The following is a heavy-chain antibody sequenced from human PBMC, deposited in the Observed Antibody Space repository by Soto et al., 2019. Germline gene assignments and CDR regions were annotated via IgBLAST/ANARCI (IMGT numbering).Heavy chain of an antibody. V-gene: IGHV5-10-1*01. CDR3: ARHRAVIRGAFDI. CDR2: IDPSDSYT. CDR1: GYTFTNYW. J-gene: IGHJ3*02. Sequence: GESLKISCKGSGYTFTNYWINWVRQMPGKGLEWMGKIDPSDSYTNYSPSFQGHVTISADKSINTAYLQWSSLKASDTAMYYCARHRAVIRGAFDIWGQGTMVTVSS. D-gene: IGHD2-21*01.